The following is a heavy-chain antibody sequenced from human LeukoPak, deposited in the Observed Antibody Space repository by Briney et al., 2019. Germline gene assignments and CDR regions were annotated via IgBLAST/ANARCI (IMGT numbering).Heavy chain of an antibody. Sequence: PGGSLRLSCAASGFSLGDYWMRWVRQAPGKGLEWVANINEAGTMKSVADSVKGRFTISRDNTKNSLYLEMNSLRAEDTAVYYCARDEPGYGEFLLYWGQGTLLTVSS. V-gene: IGHV3-7*01. CDR2: INEAGTMK. CDR1: GFSLGDYW. CDR3: ARDEPGYGEFLLY. J-gene: IGHJ4*02. D-gene: IGHD3-10*01.